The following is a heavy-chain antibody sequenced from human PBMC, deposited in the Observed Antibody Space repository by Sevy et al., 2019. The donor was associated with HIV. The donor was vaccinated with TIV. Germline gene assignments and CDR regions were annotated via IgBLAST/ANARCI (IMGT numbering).Heavy chain of an antibody. V-gene: IGHV5-51*01. Sequence: GESLKISCKGSGYSFTSYWIGWVRQMPGKGLEWMGIIYPGDSDTRYSPSFQGQVTISADKSISTAYLQWSSLKASDTAMYYCVRRLSYGSPSNYFDYWGQGTLVTVSS. CDR2: IYPGDSDT. CDR3: VRRLSYGSPSNYFDY. D-gene: IGHD1-26*01. CDR1: GYSFTSYW. J-gene: IGHJ4*02.